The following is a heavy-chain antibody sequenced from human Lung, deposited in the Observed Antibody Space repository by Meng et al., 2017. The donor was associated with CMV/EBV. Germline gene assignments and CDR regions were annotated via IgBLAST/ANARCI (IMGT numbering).Heavy chain of an antibody. CDR2: LHYGGTT. CDR1: GGSVSRGFSH. V-gene: IGHV4-39*07. CDR3: ARDMRPMMRFDP. Sequence: LXXSVPGGSVSRGFSHWGWIRQPPGKGLEWIGTLHYGGTTYSNPSLKSRVAISVDTSNNHFSLKLTSVTAADTAVYYCARDMRPMMRFDPWVQGTXVTVAS. D-gene: IGHD3-22*01. J-gene: IGHJ5*02.